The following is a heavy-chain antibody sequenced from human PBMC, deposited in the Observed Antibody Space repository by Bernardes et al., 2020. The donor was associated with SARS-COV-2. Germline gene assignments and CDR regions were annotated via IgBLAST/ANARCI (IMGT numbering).Heavy chain of an antibody. CDR2: ISSSSNLI. CDR3: ARAGIRDWGHLHYTTTPDY. J-gene: IGHJ4*02. CDR1: AFTFNSFD. V-gene: IGHV3-21*01. D-gene: IGHD1-26*01. Sequence: GGSLRLSCVASAFTFNSFDMNWVRQAPGKGLEWVSSISSSSNLIYYADSVKGRFTVSRDNAKKSLYLQMDSLRGEDTAVYYCARAGIRDWGHLHYTTTPDYWGQGTLVAVSS.